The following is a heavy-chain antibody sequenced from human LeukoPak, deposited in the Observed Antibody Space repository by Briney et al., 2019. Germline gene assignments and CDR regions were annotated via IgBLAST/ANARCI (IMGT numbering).Heavy chain of an antibody. J-gene: IGHJ4*02. D-gene: IGHD6-19*01. Sequence: AGGSLRLSCAASAFTFSTYGMHWVRQAPGKGLEWVAFIRYDGINKFYADSVKGRFTIFRDNSKNTVYLQMNGLRVEDTAVYYCVKEQWLSWGQGTLVTVSS. CDR2: IRYDGINK. CDR3: VKEQWLS. V-gene: IGHV3-30*02. CDR1: AFTFSTYG.